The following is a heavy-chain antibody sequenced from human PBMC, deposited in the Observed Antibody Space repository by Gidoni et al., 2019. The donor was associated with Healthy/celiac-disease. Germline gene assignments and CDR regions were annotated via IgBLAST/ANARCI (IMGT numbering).Heavy chain of an antibody. Sequence: QVQLVESGGGVVQPGRSLRLSCAASGFTFSSYGMHWVRQAPGKGLEWVAVISYDGSNKYYEDSVKGRFTISRDNSKNTLYLQMNSLRAEDTAVYYCAKDHCSSTSCYTLFNWFDPWGQGTLVTVSS. CDR2: ISYDGSNK. CDR1: GFTFSSYG. J-gene: IGHJ5*02. CDR3: AKDHCSSTSCYTLFNWFDP. V-gene: IGHV3-30*18. D-gene: IGHD2-2*02.